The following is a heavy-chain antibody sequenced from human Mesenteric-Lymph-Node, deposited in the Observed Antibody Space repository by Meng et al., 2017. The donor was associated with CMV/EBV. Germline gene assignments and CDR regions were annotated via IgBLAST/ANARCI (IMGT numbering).Heavy chain of an antibody. CDR2: INHSGST. CDR1: GGSFSGYY. D-gene: IGHD4-17*01. CDR3: ARGGPTVTSGALDY. V-gene: IGHV4-34*01. J-gene: IGHJ4*02. Sequence: CAVYGGSFSGYYWSWIRQPPGKGLEWIGEINHSGSTNYNPSLKSRVTISVDTPKNQFSLKLSSVTAADTAVYYCARGGPTVTSGALDYWGQGTLVTVSS.